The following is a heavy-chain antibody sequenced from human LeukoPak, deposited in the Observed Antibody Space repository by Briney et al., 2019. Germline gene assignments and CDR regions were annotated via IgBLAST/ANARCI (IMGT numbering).Heavy chain of an antibody. J-gene: IGHJ4*02. Sequence: PSETLFLTCTVSGGSISTYYWSWIRQPPGKGLEWIGYIYYSGSPNYNPSLKSRVTISVDTSKNQFSLKLSSVTAADTAVYYCARVRYNWNRDFDYWGQGTLVTVSS. D-gene: IGHD1-20*01. V-gene: IGHV4-59*08. CDR3: ARVRYNWNRDFDY. CDR2: IYYSGSP. CDR1: GGSISTYY.